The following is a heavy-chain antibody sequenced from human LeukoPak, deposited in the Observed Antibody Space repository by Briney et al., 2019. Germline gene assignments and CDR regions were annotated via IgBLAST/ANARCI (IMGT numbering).Heavy chain of an antibody. Sequence: HPGGSLRLSCAASGFTVSSNYMSWLRQAPGKGLEWVSVIYSGGSTYYADSVKGRFTISRDNSKNTLYLQMNSLRAEDTAVYYCARAAGSYYVAYWGQGTLVTVSS. CDR3: ARAAGSYYVAY. CDR2: IYSGGST. D-gene: IGHD1-26*01. V-gene: IGHV3-53*01. CDR1: GFTVSSNY. J-gene: IGHJ4*02.